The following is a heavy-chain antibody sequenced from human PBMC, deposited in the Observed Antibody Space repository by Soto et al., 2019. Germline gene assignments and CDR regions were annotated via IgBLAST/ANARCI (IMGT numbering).Heavy chain of an antibody. J-gene: IGHJ4*02. D-gene: IGHD3-10*01. CDR3: AKVGSDDGSGTLDY. CDR2: ISGSGGST. CDR1: GFTFSSYA. Sequence: GGSLRLSCAASGFTFSSYAMSWVRQAPGKGLEWVSAISGSGGSTYYADSVKGRLTISRDNSKNTLYLQMNSLRAEDTAVYYCAKVGSDDGSGTLDYWGQGTLVTVSS. V-gene: IGHV3-23*01.